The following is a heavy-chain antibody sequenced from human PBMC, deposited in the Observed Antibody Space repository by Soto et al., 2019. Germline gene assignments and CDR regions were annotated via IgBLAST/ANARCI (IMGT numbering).Heavy chain of an antibody. CDR1: GGSISSSNW. Sequence: PSETLSLTCAVSGGSISSSNWWSWVRQPPGKGLEWIGEIYHSGSTNYNPSLKSRVTISVDKSKNQFSLKLSSVTAADTAVYYCARVARIRSITMVRGVIRWFDPWGQGTLVTVSS. CDR2: IYHSGST. V-gene: IGHV4-4*02. J-gene: IGHJ5*02. D-gene: IGHD3-10*01. CDR3: ARVARIRSITMVRGVIRWFDP.